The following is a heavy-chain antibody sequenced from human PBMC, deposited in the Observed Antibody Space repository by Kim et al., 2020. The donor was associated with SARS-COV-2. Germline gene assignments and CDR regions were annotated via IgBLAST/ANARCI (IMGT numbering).Heavy chain of an antibody. D-gene: IGHD6-6*01. CDR3: ARGGNSSPDFDY. CDR2: LWGDGRIK. CDR1: GFSFSAYG. V-gene: IGHV3-33*01. Sequence: GGSLRLSCAASGFSFSAYGMHWVRQAPGKGLEWVAVLWGDGRIKYYADSLKGRFTISRDNSKSTLYLQMNSLRADDTAVYYCARGGNSSPDFDYWGQGTLVTVSS. J-gene: IGHJ4*02.